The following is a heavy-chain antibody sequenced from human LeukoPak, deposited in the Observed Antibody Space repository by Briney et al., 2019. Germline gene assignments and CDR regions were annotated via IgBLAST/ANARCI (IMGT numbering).Heavy chain of an antibody. V-gene: IGHV4-61*08. CDR1: GGSISSGDYY. CDR2: IYYSGST. J-gene: IGHJ4*02. D-gene: IGHD3-10*01. CDR3: ARVGTYGSGSYLSWLDY. Sequence: PSETLSLTCTVSGGSISSGDYYWSWIRQPPGKGLEWIGYIYYSGSTNYNPSLKSQVTISVDTSKNQFSLKLSSVTAADTAVYYCARVGTYGSGSYLSWLDYWGQGTLVTVSS.